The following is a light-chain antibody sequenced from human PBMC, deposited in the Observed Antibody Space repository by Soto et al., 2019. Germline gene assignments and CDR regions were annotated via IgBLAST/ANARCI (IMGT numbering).Light chain of an antibody. CDR2: GAS. Sequence: EIVLTQSPGTLSLSPGERATLSCRASQSVASRNLAWYQQKSGQAPRLLIYGASSRAIHTPDRFSGSGSGTDFTLTISGLEPEDFAVYYCQHYGDSSWTFGQGSRVEIK. CDR1: QSVASRN. J-gene: IGKJ1*01. CDR3: QHYGDSSWT. V-gene: IGKV3-20*01.